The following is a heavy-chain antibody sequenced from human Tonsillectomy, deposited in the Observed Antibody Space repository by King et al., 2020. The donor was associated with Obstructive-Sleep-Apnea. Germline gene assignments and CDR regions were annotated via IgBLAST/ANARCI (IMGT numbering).Heavy chain of an antibody. J-gene: IGHJ6*02. Sequence: VQLVESGGGVVQPGRSLRLSCAASGFTFSSYDMHWVRQAPGKGLEWGAVISYDGSNKYYADSVKGRFTISRDNSKNTLYLQMNSLRAEDTAVYYCAKEPLYSSGWTSYYYYYGMDVWGQGPPVTVSS. CDR1: GFTFSSYD. D-gene: IGHD6-19*01. V-gene: IGHV3-30*18. CDR2: ISYDGSNK. CDR3: AKEPLYSSGWTSYYYYYGMDV.